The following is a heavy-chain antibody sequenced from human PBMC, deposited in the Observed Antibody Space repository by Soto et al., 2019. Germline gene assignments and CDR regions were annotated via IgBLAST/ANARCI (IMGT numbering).Heavy chain of an antibody. V-gene: IGHV1-18*01. CDR2: ISAYNGDT. D-gene: IGHD4-17*01. CDR1: GYTFSDYG. CDR3: ARGSYGDYKF. Sequence: QVQLVQSGGEVKMPGASVKVSCKASGYTFSDYGMSWVRQAPGQGLEWMGWISAYNGDTNYAQKFQGRVTMTTDTSTNTAYMELRSLRSDDTAVYYGARGSYGDYKFWGQGTLVTVSS. J-gene: IGHJ4*02.